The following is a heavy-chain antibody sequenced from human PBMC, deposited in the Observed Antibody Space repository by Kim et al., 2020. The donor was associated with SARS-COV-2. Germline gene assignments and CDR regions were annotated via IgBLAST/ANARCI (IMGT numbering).Heavy chain of an antibody. J-gene: IGHJ4*02. V-gene: IGHV6-1*01. CDR2: TFYRSQWSKWYY. D-gene: IGHD6-19*01. Sequence: SQTLSLTCAISGDSVSSDSAAWNWIRQYPSRGLEWLGRTFYRSQWSKWYYDLALSVKGRITINPDTSKNQVSLQLNSVTPEDTAIYYCVGGGGWSIWGQGTLVTVSS. CDR3: VGGGGWSI. CDR1: GDSVSSDSAA.